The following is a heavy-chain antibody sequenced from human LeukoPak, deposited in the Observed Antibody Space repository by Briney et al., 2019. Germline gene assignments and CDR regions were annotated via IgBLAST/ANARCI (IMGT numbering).Heavy chain of an antibody. D-gene: IGHD2-2*01. Sequence: SETLSLTCAVYGGPFSGYYWSWIRQPPGKGLEWIGEINHSGSTNYNPSLKSRVTISVDTSKNQFSLKLSSVTAADTAVYYCVRGGVVVPAAIGYGRNWFDPWGQGTLVTVSS. V-gene: IGHV4-34*01. CDR3: VRGGVVVPAAIGYGRNWFDP. J-gene: IGHJ5*02. CDR1: GGPFSGYY. CDR2: INHSGST.